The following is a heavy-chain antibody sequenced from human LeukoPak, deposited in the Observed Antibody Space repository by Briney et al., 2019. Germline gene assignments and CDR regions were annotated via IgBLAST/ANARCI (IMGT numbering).Heavy chain of an antibody. J-gene: IGHJ3*02. CDR1: GFTFSSYA. CDR3: ARKVAQSAFDI. Sequence: PGGSLRLSCAASGFTFSSYAMHWVRQAPGKGLEYVSAISNNGGSTYYANSVKGRFTISRENSKNTLYLQMGSLRTEDMAVYYCARKVAQSAFDIWGQGTMVTVFS. D-gene: IGHD2-15*01. CDR2: ISNNGGST. V-gene: IGHV3-64*01.